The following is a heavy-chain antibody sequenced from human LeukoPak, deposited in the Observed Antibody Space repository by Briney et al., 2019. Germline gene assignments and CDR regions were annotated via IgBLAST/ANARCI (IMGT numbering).Heavy chain of an antibody. Sequence: QTGGSLRLSCAASGFTFSSYGMHWVRQAPGKGLEWVAVIWYDGSNKYYADSVKGRFTIFRDNSKNTLYLQMNSLRAEDTAVYYCARDESLDYIRRAFDIWGQGTMVTVSS. CDR3: ARDESLDYIRRAFDI. D-gene: IGHD4-11*01. CDR1: GFTFSSYG. V-gene: IGHV3-33*08. J-gene: IGHJ3*02. CDR2: IWYDGSNK.